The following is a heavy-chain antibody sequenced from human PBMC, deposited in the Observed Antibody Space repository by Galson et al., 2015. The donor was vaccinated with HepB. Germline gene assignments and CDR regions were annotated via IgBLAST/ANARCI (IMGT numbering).Heavy chain of an antibody. Sequence: SVKVSCKASGYTFTRYAMHWVRQAPGQRLEWMGWINAGNGNTKYSQKFQGRVTITRDSSASTAYMELSSLRSEDTAVYYCASGPIAVAGTLGWGQGTLVTVSS. J-gene: IGHJ4*02. CDR1: GYTFTRYA. CDR3: ASGPIAVAGTLG. CDR2: INAGNGNT. V-gene: IGHV1-3*01. D-gene: IGHD6-19*01.